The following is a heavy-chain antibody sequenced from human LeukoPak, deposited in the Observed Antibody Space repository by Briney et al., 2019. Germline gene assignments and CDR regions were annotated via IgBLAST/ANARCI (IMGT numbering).Heavy chain of an antibody. CDR2: ISGSGDST. V-gene: IGHV3-23*01. D-gene: IGHD6-19*01. CDR1: GFTFSSYA. CDR3: AKNRDIAVAGASDY. Sequence: RSGGSLRLSCAASGFTFSSYAMSWVRQAPGKGLEWVSAISGSGDSTYYADSVKGRFTVSRDNFKNTLYLQMNSLRAEDTAVYYCAKNRDIAVAGASDYWGQGTLVTVSS. J-gene: IGHJ4*02.